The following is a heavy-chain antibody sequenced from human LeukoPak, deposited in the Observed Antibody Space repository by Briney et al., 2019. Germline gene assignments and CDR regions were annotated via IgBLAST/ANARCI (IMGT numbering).Heavy chain of an antibody. Sequence: SETLSLTCTVSGGSVSSGSYYWSWIRQPPGTGLEWIGYIYYSGSTNYNPSLKSRVTISVDTSKNQFSLKLSSVTAADTAVYYCAREPVEMATDQFDYWGQGTLVTVSS. J-gene: IGHJ4*02. V-gene: IGHV4-61*01. CDR2: IYYSGST. CDR3: AREPVEMATDQFDY. CDR1: GGSVSSGSYY. D-gene: IGHD5-24*01.